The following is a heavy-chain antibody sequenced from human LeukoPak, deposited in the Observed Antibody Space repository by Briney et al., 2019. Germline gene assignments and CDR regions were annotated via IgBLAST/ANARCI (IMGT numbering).Heavy chain of an antibody. Sequence: ASVKVSCKASGYTFTSYGISWVRQAPGQRLKWMGWISAYNGNTNYAQKLQGRVTMTTDTSTSTAYMELRSLRSDGTAVYYCARRRKGATAGYWGRGTLVTVSS. V-gene: IGHV1-18*01. D-gene: IGHD1-26*01. CDR1: GYTFTSYG. J-gene: IGHJ4*02. CDR3: ARRRKGATAGY. CDR2: ISAYNGNT.